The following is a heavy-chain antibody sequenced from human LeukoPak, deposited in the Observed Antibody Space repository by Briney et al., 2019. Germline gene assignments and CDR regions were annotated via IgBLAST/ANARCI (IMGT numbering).Heavy chain of an antibody. CDR3: LPDWFDP. J-gene: IGHJ5*02. V-gene: IGHV3-23*01. Sequence: PGGSLRLSCAASGFTFSSYWMSWVRQAPGKGLEWVSGVSGSGSSTYYADSVKGRFAISRDNSKNTLYLQMNSLRTEDTAVYYCLPDWFDPWGQGTLVTVSS. CDR1: GFTFSSYW. CDR2: VSGSGSST.